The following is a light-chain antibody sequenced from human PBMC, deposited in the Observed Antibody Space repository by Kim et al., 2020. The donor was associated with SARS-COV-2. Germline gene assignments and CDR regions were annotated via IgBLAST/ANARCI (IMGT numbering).Light chain of an antibody. CDR3: CSYAGSYGVV. CDR1: SSDVGGYDY. J-gene: IGLJ2*01. V-gene: IGLV2-11*01. Sequence: GQSGTITSTGTSSDVGGYDYVSWYQQHPGKAPTLMIYDVSKRPSGVPDRFSGSKSGNAASLTISGLQAEDEADYYCCSYAGSYGVVFGGGTQLTVL. CDR2: DVS.